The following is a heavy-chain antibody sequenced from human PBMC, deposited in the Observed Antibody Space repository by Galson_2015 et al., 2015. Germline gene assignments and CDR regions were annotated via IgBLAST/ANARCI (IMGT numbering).Heavy chain of an antibody. D-gene: IGHD6-13*01. CDR1: VFTFSNFA. V-gene: IGHV3-23*01. Sequence: SLRLSCAASVFTFSNFAMSWVRQAPGKGLEWVSAISGSDSTAYYADYVRGRFTISRDNSKNTLYLQMNSLRAEDTALYYCAKDLAVSSWFADWFDPWGQGTLVTVSS. CDR2: ISGSDSTA. CDR3: AKDLAVSSWFADWFDP. J-gene: IGHJ5*02.